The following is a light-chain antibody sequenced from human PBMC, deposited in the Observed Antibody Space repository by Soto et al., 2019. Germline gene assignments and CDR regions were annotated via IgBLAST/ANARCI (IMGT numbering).Light chain of an antibody. V-gene: IGLV2-14*01. CDR2: EVS. Sequence: QSVLTQPASVSGSPGQSITISCTGTSSDIGRYNYVSWYQQHPGRAPKLMIYEVSNWPSGVSDRFSGSKSGNTASLTISGLQAEDEADYYCSSYTTSSTWLFAGGTKLTVL. CDR1: SSDIGRYNY. CDR3: SSYTTSSTWL. J-gene: IGLJ3*02.